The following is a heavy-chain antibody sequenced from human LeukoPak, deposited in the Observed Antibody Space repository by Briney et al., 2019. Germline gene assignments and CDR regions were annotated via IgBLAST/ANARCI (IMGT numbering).Heavy chain of an antibody. D-gene: IGHD6-19*01. CDR2: ISAYNGNT. CDR3: ARDRGIAVAGIRFDP. V-gene: IGHV1-18*01. Sequence: GASVKVSCKASGYTFTSYGISWVRQAPGQGLEWMGWISAYNGNTNYAQKLQGRVTMTTDTSTSTAYMELRSLRSDDTAVYYCARDRGIAVAGIRFDPWGQGTLVTVSS. CDR1: GYTFTSYG. J-gene: IGHJ5*02.